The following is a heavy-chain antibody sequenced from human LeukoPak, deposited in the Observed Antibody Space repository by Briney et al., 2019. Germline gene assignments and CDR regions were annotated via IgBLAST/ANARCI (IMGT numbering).Heavy chain of an antibody. J-gene: IGHJ4*02. CDR1: GGTFSSYA. D-gene: IGHD1-26*01. Sequence: GASVKVSCKASGGTFSSYAISWVRQAPGQGLEWIGGIIPIFGTTNYAQKFQGRVTITTDESTRTAYMELSSLRSEDTAVYYCARGGIVGAFDYWGQGTLVTVSS. CDR2: IIPIFGTT. CDR3: ARGGIVGAFDY. V-gene: IGHV1-69*05.